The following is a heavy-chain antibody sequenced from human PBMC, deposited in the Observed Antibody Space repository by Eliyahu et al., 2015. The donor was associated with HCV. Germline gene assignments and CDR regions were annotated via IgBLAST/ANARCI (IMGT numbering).Heavy chain of an antibody. CDR2: ISGTGGST. Sequence: EVQLLESGGGLGQPGGSLRLSCVGSGFGFGAYPIGWVRQAPGXGLGWVXGISGTGGSTYYADSVKGRFTISRDNAENTVFFEMNSLRAEDTAVYYCARDRSGSYFPPYYFDSWGQGTLVNVSS. CDR3: ARDRSGSYFPPYYFDS. J-gene: IGHJ4*02. CDR1: GFGFGAYP. D-gene: IGHD3-10*01. V-gene: IGHV3-23*01.